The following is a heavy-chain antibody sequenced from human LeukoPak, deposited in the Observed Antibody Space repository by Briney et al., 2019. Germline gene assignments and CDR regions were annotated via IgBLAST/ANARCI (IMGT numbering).Heavy chain of an antibody. D-gene: IGHD6-13*01. CDR3: ARVGAAGTHPYFDY. Sequence: SQTLSLTCAISGDSVSSSSAAWNWIRQSPSRGLEWLGRTYYRSKWYNDSAVSVKSRITINPDTSKNQFSLKLSSVTAADTAVYYCARVGAAGTHPYFDYWGQGTLVTVSS. J-gene: IGHJ4*02. V-gene: IGHV6-1*01. CDR2: TYYRSKWYN. CDR1: GDSVSSSSAA.